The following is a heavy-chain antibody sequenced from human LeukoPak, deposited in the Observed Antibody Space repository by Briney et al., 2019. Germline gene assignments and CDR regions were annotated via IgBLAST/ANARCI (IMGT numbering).Heavy chain of an antibody. D-gene: IGHD6-13*01. CDR1: GGSISSYY. J-gene: IGHJ5*02. CDR3: ARVPRIEAGATGDWFDP. V-gene: IGHV4-59*01. CDR2: IYYSGST. Sequence: SETLSLTCTVSGGSISSYYWSWIRQPPGKGLEWIGFIYYSGSTNYNPSLKSRVTISVDTSKNQFFLNLRSVTAADAAVYYCARVPRIEAGATGDWFDPWGQGTLVTVSS.